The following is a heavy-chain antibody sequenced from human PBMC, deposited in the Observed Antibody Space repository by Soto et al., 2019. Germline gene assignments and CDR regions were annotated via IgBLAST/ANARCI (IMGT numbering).Heavy chain of an antibody. J-gene: IGHJ4*02. V-gene: IGHV3-23*01. CDR1: GFTFSSYA. Sequence: AGGSLRLSCAASGFTFSSYAMSWVRQAPGKGLEWVSAISGSGGSTYYADSVKGRFTISRDNSKNTLYLQVNSLRAEDTAVYYCAKSLGLDYYDFYFDYWGQGTLVTVSS. D-gene: IGHD3-22*01. CDR2: ISGSGGST. CDR3: AKSLGLDYYDFYFDY.